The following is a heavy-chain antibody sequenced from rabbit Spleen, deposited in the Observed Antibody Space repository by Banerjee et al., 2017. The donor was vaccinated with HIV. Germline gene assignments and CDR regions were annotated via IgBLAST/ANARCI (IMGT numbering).Heavy chain of an antibody. CDR1: GFDFSSNA. CDR3: ARGVWSQGDGYSL. V-gene: IGHV1S45*01. J-gene: IGHJ4*01. D-gene: IGHD6-1*01. Sequence: QEQLEESGGGLVQPEGSLTLTCKASGFDFSSNAMCWVRQAPGKGLEWIACIYAGSSGTTYYASWAKGRFTISKTSSTTVTLQMTSLTAADTATYFCARGVWSQGDGYSLWGQGTLVTVS. CDR2: IYAGSSGTT.